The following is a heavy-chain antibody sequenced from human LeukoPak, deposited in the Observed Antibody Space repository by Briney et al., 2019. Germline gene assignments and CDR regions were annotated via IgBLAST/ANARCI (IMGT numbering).Heavy chain of an antibody. V-gene: IGHV3-23*01. Sequence: GRSLRLSCAASGFILNNHAMSWVRQAPGEGLQWISVVSGSGRTLEYEDSVKGRFTISRDNSKNTLSLQMNSLRVEDTAIYYCAKNVMVKRYIDYWGQGTLVTVSS. CDR1: GFILNNHA. J-gene: IGHJ4*02. CDR3: AKNVMVKRYIDY. D-gene: IGHD5-18*01. CDR2: VSGSGRTL.